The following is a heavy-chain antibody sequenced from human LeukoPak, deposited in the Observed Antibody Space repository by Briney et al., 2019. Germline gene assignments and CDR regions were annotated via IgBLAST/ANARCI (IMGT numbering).Heavy chain of an antibody. D-gene: IGHD2-15*01. CDR3: ARCSGGSCYSYYYYYGMDV. Sequence: GGSLRLSCAASGFSFSSHVMHWIRQAPGKGLEWVSRIHNDGSTTAYVDSVKGRFTISRDNAKNTLYLQMNGLRAEDTAVYYCARCSGGSCYSYYYYYGMDVWGQGTTVTVSS. V-gene: IGHV3-74*01. CDR2: IHNDGSTT. CDR1: GFSFSSHV. J-gene: IGHJ6*02.